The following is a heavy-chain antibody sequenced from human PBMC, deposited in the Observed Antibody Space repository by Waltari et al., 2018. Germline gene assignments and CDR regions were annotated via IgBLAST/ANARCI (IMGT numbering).Heavy chain of an antibody. CDR1: GYGFTSYY. Sequence: QVQLVQSGAEVKKPGASVKLSCKASGYGFTSYYMHWVRQAPGQGLEWMGIINPGDGTTNYAQKFQGRVTMARDTYTNTVYMELSSLRSEDTAVYHCARTIREGVALFDYWGQGTLVTVSS. CDR2: INPGDGTT. CDR3: ARTIREGVALFDY. V-gene: IGHV1-46*01. D-gene: IGHD3-10*01. J-gene: IGHJ4*02.